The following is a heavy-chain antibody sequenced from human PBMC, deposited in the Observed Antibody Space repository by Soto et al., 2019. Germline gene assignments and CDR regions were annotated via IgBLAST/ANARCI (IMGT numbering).Heavy chain of an antibody. CDR2: IGSSGGTI. CDR3: AKMSTSSWYIDYFDS. D-gene: IGHD6-13*01. CDR1: GISFTTYA. Sequence: EVQLLESGGGLVQPGGSLRLSCVASGISFTTYAMTWVRLAPGKGLEWVSGIGSSGGTIYYADSVKGRFTISRDISKNTVYLQMNSLRAEDTAVYYCAKMSTSSWYIDYFDSWGPGTLVTVSS. V-gene: IGHV3-23*01. J-gene: IGHJ4*02.